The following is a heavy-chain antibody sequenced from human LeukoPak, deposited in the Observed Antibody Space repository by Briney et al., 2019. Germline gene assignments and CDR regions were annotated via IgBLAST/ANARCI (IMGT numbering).Heavy chain of an antibody. D-gene: IGHD3-10*01. Sequence: PSETLSLTCTVSGGSISSYYWSWIRQPPGKGLEWIGYIYYSGSTNYNPSLKSRVTISVDTSKNQFSLKLSSVTAADTAVYYCARGLTITMVRGGMDVWGKGTTVTVSS. V-gene: IGHV4-59*01. CDR1: GGSISSYY. CDR3: ARGLTITMVRGGMDV. CDR2: IYYSGST. J-gene: IGHJ6*03.